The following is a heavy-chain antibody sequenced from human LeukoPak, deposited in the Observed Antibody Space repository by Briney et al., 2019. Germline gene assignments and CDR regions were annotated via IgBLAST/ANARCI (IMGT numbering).Heavy chain of an antibody. Sequence: GGSLRLSCAASGFSFSGYAMTWVRRAPGKGLEWVSVISGSGGSPFYADSVKGRITISRDNSKNTLYLQMNSLRAEDTAVYYCAKARRGYTSSWIDYWGQGTLVTVSS. V-gene: IGHV3-23*01. D-gene: IGHD6-13*01. CDR3: AKARRGYTSSWIDY. J-gene: IGHJ4*02. CDR1: GFSFSGYA. CDR2: ISGSGGSP.